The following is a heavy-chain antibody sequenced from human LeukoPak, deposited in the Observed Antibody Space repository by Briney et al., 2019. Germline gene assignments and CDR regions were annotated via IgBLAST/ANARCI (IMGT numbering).Heavy chain of an antibody. CDR3: ARVAQLWPGVHDDAFDI. CDR2: TYYGSKWCN. CDR1: GDSVSSNSAA. V-gene: IGHV6-1*01. D-gene: IGHD5-18*01. J-gene: IGHJ3*02. Sequence: SQTLSLTCAISGDSVSSNSAAWNWIRQSPSRGLEWLGRTYYGSKWCNDYALSVKSRITINPDTSKNQFSLQLNSVTPEDTAVYYCARVAQLWPGVHDDAFDIWGQGTMVTVSS.